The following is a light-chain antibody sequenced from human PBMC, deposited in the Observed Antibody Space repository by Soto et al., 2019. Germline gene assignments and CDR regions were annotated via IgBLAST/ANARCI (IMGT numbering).Light chain of an antibody. V-gene: IGKV3-11*01. J-gene: IGKJ3*01. CDR1: QSVRSS. CDR2: DAS. Sequence: EIVLTQSPDTLSLSPGERATLSCRASQSVRSSLAWYQQKPGQAPRLLIYDASNRATGIPARFSGSGSGTDVTLTISRLEPEDFAVYYCQQRSNWPPEVTFGPGTKVDIK. CDR3: QQRSNWPPEVT.